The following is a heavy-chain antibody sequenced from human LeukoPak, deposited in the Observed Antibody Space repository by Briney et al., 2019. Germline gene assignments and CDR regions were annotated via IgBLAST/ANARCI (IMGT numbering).Heavy chain of an antibody. CDR3: ARRDTTKGFDY. V-gene: IGHV1-46*01. CDR2: INPSGGST. J-gene: IGHJ4*02. D-gene: IGHD5-18*01. Sequence: GASVKLSCKASGYTFTSYYMHWVRQAPGQGLEWMGIINPSGGSTSYAQKFQGIVTMTRDTSTSTVYMELSSLRSEDTAVYYCARRDTTKGFDYWGQGTLVTVSS. CDR1: GYTFTSYY.